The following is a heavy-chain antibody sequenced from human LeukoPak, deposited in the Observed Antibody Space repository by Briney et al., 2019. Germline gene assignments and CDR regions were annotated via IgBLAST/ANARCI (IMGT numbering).Heavy chain of an antibody. CDR3: ARDLPYDSSGYGAFDI. Sequence: SETLSLTCTVSGGSISSYYWSWIRQPPGKGLEWIGYIYYSGSTNYNPSLKSRVTISVDTSKYQFSLKLSSVTAADTAVYYCARDLPYDSSGYGAFDIWGQETMVTVSS. V-gene: IGHV4-59*01. CDR2: IYYSGST. D-gene: IGHD3-22*01. J-gene: IGHJ3*02. CDR1: GGSISSYY.